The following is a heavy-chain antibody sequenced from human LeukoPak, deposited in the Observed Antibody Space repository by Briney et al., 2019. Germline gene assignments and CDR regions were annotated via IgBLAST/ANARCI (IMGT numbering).Heavy chain of an antibody. J-gene: IGHJ4*02. CDR2: VYTGGTT. CDR3: AKDEATSGGGLAS. Sequence: GGSLRVSCAASGFSVSGTHMSWVRQAPGKGLERVSAVYTGGTTYYADSVQGRFTIYRDNSKNTLYLQMNSLRAEDTAVYYCAKDEATSGGGLASWGQGDLFSVSS. CDR1: GFSVSGTH. V-gene: IGHV3-53*01. D-gene: IGHD3-16*01.